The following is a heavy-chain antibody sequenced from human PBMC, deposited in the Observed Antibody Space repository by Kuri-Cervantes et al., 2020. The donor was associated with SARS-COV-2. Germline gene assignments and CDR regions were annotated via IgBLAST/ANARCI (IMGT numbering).Heavy chain of an antibody. V-gene: IGHV3-30-3*02. CDR2: ISYDGSNK. CDR3: AKSRWQQLSWLDY. D-gene: IGHD6-13*01. Sequence: GGSLRLSCAASGFTFSSYAMHWVRQAPGKGLEWVAVISYDGSNKYYADSVKGRFTISRDNSKNTLYLQMNSLRAGDTAVYYCAKSRWQQLSWLDYWGQGTLVTVSS. CDR1: GFTFSSYA. J-gene: IGHJ4*02.